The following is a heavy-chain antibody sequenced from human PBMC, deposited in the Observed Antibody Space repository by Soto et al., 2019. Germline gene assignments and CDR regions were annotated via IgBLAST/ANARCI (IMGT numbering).Heavy chain of an antibody. CDR2: IIPIFGTA. CDR3: ASSWDYDSSGSIDAFDI. Sequence: QVQLVQSGAEVKKPGSSVKVSCKASGGTFSSYAISWVRQAPGQGLEWMGGIIPIFGTANYAQKFQGGVTITADESKSTAYMELSSLRSEDTAVYYCASSWDYDSSGSIDAFDIWGQGKMVTVSS. V-gene: IGHV1-69*01. D-gene: IGHD3-22*01. CDR1: GGTFSSYA. J-gene: IGHJ3*02.